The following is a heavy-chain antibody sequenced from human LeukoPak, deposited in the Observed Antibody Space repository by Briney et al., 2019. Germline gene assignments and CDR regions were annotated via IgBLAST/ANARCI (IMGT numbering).Heavy chain of an antibody. J-gene: IGHJ4*02. V-gene: IGHV1-8*02. D-gene: IGHD3-10*01. Sequence: GASVKVSCKASGYIFTGYYMHWVRQAPGQGLEWMGWMNPNSGNTGYAQKFQGRVTMTRNTSISTAYMELSSLRSEDTAVYYCARMLGYYYDSGSYYSVLPGDYWGQGTLVTVSS. CDR1: GYIFTGYY. CDR3: ARMLGYYYDSGSYYSVLPGDY. CDR2: MNPNSGNT.